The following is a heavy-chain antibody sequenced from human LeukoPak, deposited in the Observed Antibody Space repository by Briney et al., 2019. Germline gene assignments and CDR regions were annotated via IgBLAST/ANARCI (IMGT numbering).Heavy chain of an antibody. V-gene: IGHV3-23*01. CDR2: VCASGRCT. Sequence: GGSLRLSCEASGFTFSKPWMSWVRQAPGKGLEWVSGVCASGRCTFYAAPVRGRFTVSRDNFKNSLYLQMNNLRAEDTAVYYCAKYINVPGTQLLGDYWGQGALVTVSS. CDR1: GFTFSKPW. J-gene: IGHJ4*01. CDR3: AKYINVPGTQLLGDY. D-gene: IGHD1-1*01.